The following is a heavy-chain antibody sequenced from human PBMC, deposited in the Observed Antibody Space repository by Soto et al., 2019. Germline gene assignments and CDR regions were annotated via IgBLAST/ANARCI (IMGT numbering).Heavy chain of an antibody. D-gene: IGHD1-1*01. CDR2: IYGSGDST. V-gene: IGHV3-23*01. Sequence: QLLESGGGLVQPGGSLRLSCAASGFTFATYTMNWVRQAPGKGLEWVSGIYGSGDSTFYADSVKGRFTISRDNSKNTLYLQRNCLRAEDTAVYCCAKDARPAGNWAFDYCGQRPKVTVSS. J-gene: IGHJ4*02. CDR3: AKDARPAGNWAFDY. CDR1: GFTFATYT.